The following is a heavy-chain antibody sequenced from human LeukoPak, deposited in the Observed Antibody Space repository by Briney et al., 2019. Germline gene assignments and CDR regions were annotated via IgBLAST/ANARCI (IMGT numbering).Heavy chain of an antibody. J-gene: IGHJ6*03. CDR1: GFTFSSYE. Sequence: PGGSLRLSCAASGFTFSSYEMNWVRQAPGKGLEWVSYISSSGSTICYADSVKGRFTISRDNAKNSLYLQMNSLRAEDTAVYYCARVDAHSSGRRRYYYYMDVWGKGTTVTVSS. D-gene: IGHD6-19*01. CDR2: ISSSGSTI. CDR3: ARVDAHSSGRRRYYYYMDV. V-gene: IGHV3-48*03.